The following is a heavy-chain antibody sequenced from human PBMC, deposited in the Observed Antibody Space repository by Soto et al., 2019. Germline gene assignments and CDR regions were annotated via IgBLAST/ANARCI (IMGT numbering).Heavy chain of an antibody. Sequence: VQLVQSAAEVKKPGASVKVSCKASGYTFVTYGISWVRQVPGQGLEWMGWISANNGNTNYAQNFQGRVTMTTDTSTSTAYMELGSLRSDDTAVYYCARDGVGATKPQFDYWGQGTLVTVSS. CDR3: ARDGVGATKPQFDY. D-gene: IGHD1-26*01. J-gene: IGHJ4*02. CDR2: ISANNGNT. CDR1: GYTFVTYG. V-gene: IGHV1-18*01.